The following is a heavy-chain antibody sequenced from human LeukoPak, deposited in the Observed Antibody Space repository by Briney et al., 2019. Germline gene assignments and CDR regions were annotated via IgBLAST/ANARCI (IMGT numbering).Heavy chain of an antibody. J-gene: IGHJ3*02. Sequence: GGSLRLSCAASGFTFSDYYMSWIRQAPGKGLEWVSYISSSGSTIYYADSVKGRFTMSRDNAKNSLYLQMNSLRAEDTAVYYCARDRSSGRAFDIWGQGTMVTVSS. V-gene: IGHV3-11*01. CDR3: ARDRSSGRAFDI. CDR1: GFTFSDYY. D-gene: IGHD3-22*01. CDR2: ISSSGSTI.